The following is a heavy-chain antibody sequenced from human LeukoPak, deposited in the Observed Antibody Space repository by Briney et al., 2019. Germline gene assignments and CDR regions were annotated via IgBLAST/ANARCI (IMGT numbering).Heavy chain of an antibody. CDR3: ARVVWFGEAT. J-gene: IGHJ5*02. CDR2: ISGSGGST. Sequence: PGGSLRLSCAASGFTFSSYAMSWVRQAPGKGLEWVSAISGSGGSTYYADSVKGRFTISRDNAKNSLYLQMNSLRAEDTAVYYCARVVWFGEATWGQGTLVTVSS. V-gene: IGHV3-23*01. D-gene: IGHD3-10*01. CDR1: GFTFSSYA.